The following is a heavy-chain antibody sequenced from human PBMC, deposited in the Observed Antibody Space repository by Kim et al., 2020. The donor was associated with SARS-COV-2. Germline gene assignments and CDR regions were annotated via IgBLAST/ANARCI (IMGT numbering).Heavy chain of an antibody. CDR1: GFTFSSYA. CDR3: ARDFSSSWYSGGWFDP. J-gene: IGHJ5*02. V-gene: IGHV3-30*04. CDR2: ISYDGSNK. Sequence: GGSLRLFCAASGFTFSSYAMHWVRQAPGKGLEWVAVISYDGSNKYYADSVKGRFTISRDNSKNTLYLQMNSLRAEDTAVYYCARDFSSSWYSGGWFDPWGQGTLVTVSS. D-gene: IGHD6-13*01.